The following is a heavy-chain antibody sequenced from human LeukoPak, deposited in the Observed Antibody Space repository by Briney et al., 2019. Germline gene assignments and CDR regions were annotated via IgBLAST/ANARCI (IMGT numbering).Heavy chain of an antibody. CDR1: GGSFSGYY. V-gene: IGHV4-34*01. D-gene: IGHD2-2*01. CDR3: ARGRPRYCSSTSCYPGIGYYYYMDV. CDR2: INHSGST. Sequence: SETLSLTCAAYGGSFSGYYWSWIRQPPGKGLEWIGEINHSGSTNYNPSLKSRVTISVDTSKNQFSLKLSSVTAADTAVYYCARGRPRYCSSTSCYPGIGYYYYMDVWGKGTTVTVSS. J-gene: IGHJ6*03.